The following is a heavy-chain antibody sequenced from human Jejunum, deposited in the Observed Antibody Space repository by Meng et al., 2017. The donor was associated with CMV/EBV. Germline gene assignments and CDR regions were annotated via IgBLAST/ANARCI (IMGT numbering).Heavy chain of an antibody. CDR1: CDSINNHF. V-gene: IGHV4-4*07. J-gene: IGHJ4*02. Sequence: VPLQESGPGLVRPSETLSPTCSVSCDSINNHFWSWIRQSAGKKLEWIGRISSSGNTNYTPSFKSRVIMSLDTSNNQFFLKLTSVTAADTALYYCARGESRGYYYFDYWGQGILVTVSS. CDR2: ISSSGNT. D-gene: IGHD3-22*01. CDR3: ARGESRGYYYFDY.